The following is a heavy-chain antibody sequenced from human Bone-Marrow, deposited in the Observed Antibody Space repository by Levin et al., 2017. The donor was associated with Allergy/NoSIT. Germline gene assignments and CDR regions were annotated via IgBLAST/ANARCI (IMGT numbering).Heavy chain of an antibody. CDR1: GFIFADYA. J-gene: IGHJ6*03. CDR2: LDGSSGKT. CDR3: AKAGTTVMLDYSYLDV. V-gene: IGHV3-23*01. D-gene: IGHD4-17*01. Sequence: GESLKISCTISGFIFADYAMNWVRQAPGRGLEWASSLDGSSGKTHYADVVKGRFTISREYSKNTLFLQMNSLRVEDTARYYCAKAGTTVMLDYSYLDVWGEGTAVTVSS.